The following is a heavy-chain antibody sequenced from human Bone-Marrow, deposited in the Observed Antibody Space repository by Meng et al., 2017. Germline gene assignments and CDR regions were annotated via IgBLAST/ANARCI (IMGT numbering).Heavy chain of an antibody. J-gene: IGHJ4*02. CDR2: MNPKNGNT. CDR3: ARVGRSGDSSKFDYDS. CDR1: EDIVSEYD. V-gene: IGHV1-8*01. D-gene: IGHD4-17*01. Sequence: QVHLVQAGAGGKKPGASLKVSCKASEDIVSEYDINWVRQATGQGLEWMGWMNPKNGNTGYAQKFQGRVTMTRDTSITTAYMELSSLTSEDTALYYCARVGRSGDSSKFDYDSWGQGTLVTVSS.